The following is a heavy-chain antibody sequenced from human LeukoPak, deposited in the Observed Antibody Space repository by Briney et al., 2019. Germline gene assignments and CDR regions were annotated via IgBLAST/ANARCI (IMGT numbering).Heavy chain of an antibody. CDR1: GFTFSSYD. Sequence: GGSLRLSCAASGFTFSSYDMHWVRQATGKGLEWVSAISSSGDNRHYADSVKGRFTISRDNSKNTLYLQMTSLRADDTAVYYCARAQDNTRNDLVDRSWDHWGQGTLVTVSS. V-gene: IGHV3-23*01. J-gene: IGHJ4*02. CDR3: ARAQDNTRNDLVDRSWDH. D-gene: IGHD1-1*01. CDR2: ISSSGDNR.